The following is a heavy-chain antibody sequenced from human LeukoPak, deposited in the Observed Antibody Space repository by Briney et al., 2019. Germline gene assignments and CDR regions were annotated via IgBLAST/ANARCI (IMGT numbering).Heavy chain of an antibody. D-gene: IGHD3-22*01. Sequence: GRSLRLSCAASGFTFDDYAMHWVRQAPGKGLEWVSGISWNSGSIGYADSVKGRFTISRDNAKNSLYLQMNSLRAEDTALYYCAKDSYYDSSGYPYYFDYWGQGTLVTVSS. CDR3: AKDSYYDSSGYPYYFDY. J-gene: IGHJ4*02. CDR1: GFTFDDYA. CDR2: ISWNSGSI. V-gene: IGHV3-9*01.